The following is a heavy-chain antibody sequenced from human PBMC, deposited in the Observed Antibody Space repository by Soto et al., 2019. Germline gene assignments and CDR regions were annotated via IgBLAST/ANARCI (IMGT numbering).Heavy chain of an antibody. V-gene: IGHV1-3*01. J-gene: IGHJ3*02. CDR2: INAGSGNT. CDR3: ARDTETLGPRANDALDI. Sequence: ASVKVSFKATGYTFIAYTMNWVRQAPGQSLEWMGWINAGSGNTKYSQNFQGRVSITRDTSASTVYMELTGLTSEDTAVYYCARDTETLGPRANDALDIWGQGTMVTVSS. CDR1: GYTFIAYT. D-gene: IGHD3-3*02.